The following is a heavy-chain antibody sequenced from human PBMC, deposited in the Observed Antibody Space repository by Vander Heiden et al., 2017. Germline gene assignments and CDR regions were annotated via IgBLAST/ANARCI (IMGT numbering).Heavy chain of an antibody. Sequence: EVQLLESGGGVVQPGRSLCLSCAACGFTVSSYAMRRVRQAPGKGLEGVSALSGSGGSTYYADSVKGRFTISRDNSKNTLYLQMNSLRAEDTAVYYCAKVAAAGTALDYWGQGTLVTVSS. V-gene: IGHV3-23*01. CDR1: GFTVSSYA. J-gene: IGHJ4*02. D-gene: IGHD6-13*01. CDR3: AKVAAAGTALDY. CDR2: LSGSGGST.